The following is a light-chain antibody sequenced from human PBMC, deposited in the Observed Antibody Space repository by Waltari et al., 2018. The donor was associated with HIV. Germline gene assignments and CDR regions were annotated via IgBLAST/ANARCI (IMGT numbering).Light chain of an antibody. V-gene: IGLV1-40*01. Sequence: QSLLTQPPSVSGAPGQRVTISCTGSSSNIGAGFDVHWYQQLPGTVPKLLIYGNSNRPSGVPHRFSGSKSGTSASLAITGLQAEDEADYYCCLYAGSTTFYVFGTGTKVTVL. CDR2: GNS. CDR3: CLYAGSTTFYV. CDR1: SSNIGAGFD. J-gene: IGLJ1*01.